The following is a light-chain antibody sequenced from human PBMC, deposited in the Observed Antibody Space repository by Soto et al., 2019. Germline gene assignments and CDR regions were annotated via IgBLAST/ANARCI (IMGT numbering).Light chain of an antibody. V-gene: IGKV3-20*01. Sequence: EIVLTQSPGTLSLSPGERATLSCRASQSVSSSYLAWYQQKPGQAPRLLIYGASSRATGRPDRFSGSGSGTEFTLTISRLEPEDFAVYYCQLYGSSTELTFGGGTKVEI. CDR3: QLYGSSTELT. CDR2: GAS. CDR1: QSVSSSY. J-gene: IGKJ4*01.